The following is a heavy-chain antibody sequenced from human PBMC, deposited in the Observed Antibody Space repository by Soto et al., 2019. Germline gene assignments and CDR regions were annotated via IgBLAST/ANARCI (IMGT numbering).Heavy chain of an antibody. CDR2: INAGNDNT. V-gene: IGHV1-3*01. Sequence: ASVKVSCKASGYTLSTHAMHWVRQAPGQSLEWMGWINAGNDNTKYSQRLQDRVTIIRGTSASTVYMELSSLRSEDTAVYYCARDQYYNIWSGYYMGTPFDYWGQGTQVTVSS. CDR3: ARDQYYNIWSGYYMGTPFDY. D-gene: IGHD3-3*01. J-gene: IGHJ4*02. CDR1: GYTLSTHA.